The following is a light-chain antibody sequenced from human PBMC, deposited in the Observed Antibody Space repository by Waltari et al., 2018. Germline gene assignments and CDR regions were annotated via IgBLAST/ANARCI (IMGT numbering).Light chain of an antibody. V-gene: IGLV2-14*03. Sequence: QSALTQPASVSGSPGQSITLSCTGTNSDVGGYNYVSWYQQHPGKAPKFLIYDVSNRPSGVSTRVSGSKSGNTASLTISGLQAEDEADYYCSSYTSSNTLLFGGGTKLTVL. CDR3: SSYTSSNTLL. CDR2: DVS. CDR1: NSDVGGYNY. J-gene: IGLJ2*01.